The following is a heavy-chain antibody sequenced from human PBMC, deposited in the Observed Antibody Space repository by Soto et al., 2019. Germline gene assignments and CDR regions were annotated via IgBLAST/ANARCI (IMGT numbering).Heavy chain of an antibody. Sequence: GSLRLSCAASGCTYSSYWMSWVRQAPGKGLEWVANIKQDGSEKYYVDSVKGRFTISRDNAKNSLYLQMNSLRAEDTAVYYCARDQKYYYDSSGYYYYYYGMDVWGQGTTVTVSS. CDR2: IKQDGSEK. CDR1: GCTYSSYW. D-gene: IGHD3-22*01. CDR3: ARDQKYYYDSSGYYYYYYGMDV. J-gene: IGHJ6*02. V-gene: IGHV3-7*05.